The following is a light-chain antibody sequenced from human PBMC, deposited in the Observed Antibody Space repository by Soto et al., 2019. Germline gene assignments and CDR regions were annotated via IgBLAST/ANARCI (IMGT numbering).Light chain of an antibody. V-gene: IGLV4-69*01. J-gene: IGLJ2*01. CDR3: QTWSTGIQV. CDR2: LNGDGSH. Sequence: QPVLTQSPSASASLGASVKLTCTLISGHSSYAIAWHQQQPEKGPRYLMKLNGDGSHTKGDGIPDRFSGSSSGAERYLTISSLQSEDEADYYCQTWSTGIQVFGGGTKLTVL. CDR1: SGHSSYA.